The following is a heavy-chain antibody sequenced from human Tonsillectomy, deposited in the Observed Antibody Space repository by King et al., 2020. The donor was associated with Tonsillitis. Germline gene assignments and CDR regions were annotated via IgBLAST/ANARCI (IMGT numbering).Heavy chain of an antibody. Sequence: VQLVESGGGGVQPGGSLRLSCAASGFTFDVYPMPWARQAPGKGLEWAPFINGVVGRTTYADSLKGRFPISRKNTKNSLYLQMNSLGTEDTALYYCAKAPGRWLHDGFDIWGQGKMVTVSS. D-gene: IGHD4-23*01. CDR3: AKAPGRWLHDGFDI. CDR1: GFTFDVYP. J-gene: IGHJ3*02. V-gene: IGHV3-43*02. CDR2: INGVVGRT.